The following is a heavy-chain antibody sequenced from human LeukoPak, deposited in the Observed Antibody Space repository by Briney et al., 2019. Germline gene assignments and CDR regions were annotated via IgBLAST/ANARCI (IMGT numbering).Heavy chain of an antibody. Sequence: SVKVSCKASRGTFSSYAISWVRQAPGQGLEWMGGIIPIFGTANYAQKFQGRVTITTDESTSTAYMELSSLRSEDTAVYYCASDLGKYSGYDGGHDGYWGQGTLVTVSS. V-gene: IGHV1-69*05. CDR2: IIPIFGTA. J-gene: IGHJ4*02. D-gene: IGHD5-12*01. CDR1: RGTFSSYA. CDR3: ASDLGKYSGYDGGHDGY.